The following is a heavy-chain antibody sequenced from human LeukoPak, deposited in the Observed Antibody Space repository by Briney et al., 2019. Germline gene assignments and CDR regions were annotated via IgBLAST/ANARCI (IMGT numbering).Heavy chain of an antibody. V-gene: IGHV4-38-2*02. CDR3: ARVVGATQLDY. J-gene: IGHJ4*02. CDR2: MFHSGTT. CDR1: GYSISSNYY. D-gene: IGHD1-26*01. Sequence: PSETLSLTCTVSGYSISSNYYWAWIRQPPGKGLEWIGNMFHSGTTAYNPSLKSRVTISKDTSKNQFSLNLGFVTAADTAVYFCARVVGATQLDYWGQGILVTVSS.